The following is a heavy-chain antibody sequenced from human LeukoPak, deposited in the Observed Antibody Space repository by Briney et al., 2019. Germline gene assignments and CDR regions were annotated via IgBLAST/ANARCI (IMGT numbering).Heavy chain of an antibody. CDR1: GFTFSSYW. CDR3: ARDHRGSGSRYYYYYMDV. V-gene: IGHV3-74*01. J-gene: IGHJ6*03. CDR2: IKNDGSTT. D-gene: IGHD3-10*01. Sequence: GGSLRLSCAASGFTFSSYWMHWVRQPPGKGLVWVSRIKNDGSTTTYADSVKGRFTVSRDNAKNTLYLQMNSLRAEDTAVYYCARDHRGSGSRYYYYYMDVWGKGTTVTISS.